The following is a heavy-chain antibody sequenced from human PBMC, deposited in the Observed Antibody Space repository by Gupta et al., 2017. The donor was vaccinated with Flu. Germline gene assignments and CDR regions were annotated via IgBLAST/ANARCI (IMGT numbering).Heavy chain of an antibody. Sequence: EVHLVASGGGLVRPGGSLRLSCAVYGLTFSSYDMNWVRAATGKGLRGFSSISRCSSYIYYADSVKGRFTISRDNAHNSVSLQMASLRSDTAVYYCVRDHSTTWRRGNYFDHWGQGILVTVSS. CDR1: GLTFSSYD. CDR3: VRDHSTTWRRGNYFDH. D-gene: IGHD2-2*01. J-gene: IGHJ4*02. CDR2: ISRCSSYI. V-gene: IGHV3-21*01.